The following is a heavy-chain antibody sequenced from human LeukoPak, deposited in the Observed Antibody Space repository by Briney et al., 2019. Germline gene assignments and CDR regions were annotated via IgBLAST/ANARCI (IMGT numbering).Heavy chain of an antibody. CDR3: ARGMVDTAMGDDY. V-gene: IGHV1-18*01. CDR2: ISAYNGNT. CDR1: GYTFTSYG. D-gene: IGHD5-18*01. Sequence: ASVKVSCTASGYTFTSYGISWVRQAPGQGLEWMGWISAYNGNTNYAQKLQGRVTMTRDTSTSTVYMELSSLRSEDTAVYYCARGMVDTAMGDDYWGQGTLVTVSS. J-gene: IGHJ4*02.